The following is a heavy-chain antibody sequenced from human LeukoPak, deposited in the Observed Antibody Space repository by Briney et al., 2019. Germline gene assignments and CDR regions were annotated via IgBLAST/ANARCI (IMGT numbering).Heavy chain of an antibody. CDR2: ISGSGGST. CDR3: AKRLTGYSSGWHDAFDI. V-gene: IGHV3-23*01. D-gene: IGHD6-19*01. Sequence: GGSLRLSCAASGFTFSSYAMSWVRQAPGKGLEWVSAISGSGGSTYYADSVKGRFTIPRDNSKNTLYLQMNSLRAEDTAVYYCAKRLTGYSSGWHDAFDIWGQGTMVTVSP. CDR1: GFTFSSYA. J-gene: IGHJ3*02.